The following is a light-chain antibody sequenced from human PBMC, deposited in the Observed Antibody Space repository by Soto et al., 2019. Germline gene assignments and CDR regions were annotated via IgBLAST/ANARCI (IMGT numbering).Light chain of an antibody. Sequence: EVLMTQSPATLSVSPGERATLSCRASQSVGIKLAWYQQKPGQAPRLLMYSASTRATGIAARFSGGGSGTDFTLTISRLEPEDFTGYYCHHYETFGQGTKVDI. J-gene: IGKJ1*01. CDR2: SAS. CDR3: HHYET. CDR1: QSVGIK. V-gene: IGKV3-15*01.